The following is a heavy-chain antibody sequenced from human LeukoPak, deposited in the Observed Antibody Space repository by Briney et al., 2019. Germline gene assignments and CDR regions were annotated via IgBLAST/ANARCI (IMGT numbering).Heavy chain of an antibody. J-gene: IGHJ4*02. V-gene: IGHV4-4*02. CDR1: GGSITTTNF. CDR2: ISLRGRT. D-gene: IGHD6-13*01. Sequence: PSGTLSLTCGVSGGSITTTNFWSWVRQPPGGGLEWIGEISLRGRTQYNPSLKSRVTISADTSKNQFSLKLSSVTAADTAVYYCAREPRYSSSWYYFDYWGQGTLVTVSS. CDR3: AREPRYSSSWYYFDY.